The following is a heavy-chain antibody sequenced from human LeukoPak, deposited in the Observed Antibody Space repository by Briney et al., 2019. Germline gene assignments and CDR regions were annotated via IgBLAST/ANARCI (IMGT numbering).Heavy chain of an antibody. Sequence: PSETLSLTCAVYGGSFSGYYWSWIRQPPGKGLEWIGEINHSGSTNYNPSLKSRVTISVDTSKNQFSLKLSSVTAADTAVYYCARVYYGSGSYYNNHLDAFDIWGQGTMVTVSS. V-gene: IGHV4-34*01. CDR1: GGSFSGYY. CDR3: ARVYYGSGSYYNNHLDAFDI. CDR2: INHSGST. J-gene: IGHJ3*02. D-gene: IGHD3-10*01.